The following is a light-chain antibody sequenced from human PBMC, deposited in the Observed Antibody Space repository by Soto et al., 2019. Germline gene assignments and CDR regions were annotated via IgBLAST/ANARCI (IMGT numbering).Light chain of an antibody. V-gene: IGLV1-47*01. CDR2: NND. J-gene: IGLJ3*02. CDR1: SSNIGSNY. CDR3: ATWDDSLSRVL. Sequence: QSVLTQPPSASGTPGQRVTISCSGSSSNIGSNYVYWYQQLPGTAPKLLIYNNDQRPSGVPDRFSGSKSATSASLAISGLRSEDEADYFCATWDDSLSRVLFGGGTKLTVL.